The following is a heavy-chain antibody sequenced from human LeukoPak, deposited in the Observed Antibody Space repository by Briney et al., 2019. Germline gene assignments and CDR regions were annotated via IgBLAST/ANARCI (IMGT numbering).Heavy chain of an antibody. V-gene: IGHV3-66*01. D-gene: IGHD5-24*01. CDR3: ARDNVKDGYNYYYYYGMDV. J-gene: IGHJ6*02. CDR2: IYSGGST. CDR1: GFTVSSSY. Sequence: GGSLRLSCAASGFTVSSSYMSWVRQAPGKGLEWVSVIYSGGSTYYADSVKGRFTISRDNSKNTLYLQMNSLRAEDTAVYYCARDNVKDGYNYYYYYGMDVWGQGTTVTVSS.